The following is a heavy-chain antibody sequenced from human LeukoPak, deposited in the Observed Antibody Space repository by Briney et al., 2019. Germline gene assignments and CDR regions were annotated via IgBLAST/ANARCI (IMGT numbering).Heavy chain of an antibody. CDR3: VKGLIAVAGTASGMDV. CDR2: ISGSGGST. Sequence: PGGSLRLSCAASGFTFSSYAMSWVRQAPGKGLEWVSAISGSGGSTYYADSVKGRFTISRDNSKNTLYLQMNSLRAEDTAVYYCVKGLIAVAGTASGMDVWGQGTTVTVSS. J-gene: IGHJ6*02. CDR1: GFTFSSYA. V-gene: IGHV3-23*01. D-gene: IGHD6-19*01.